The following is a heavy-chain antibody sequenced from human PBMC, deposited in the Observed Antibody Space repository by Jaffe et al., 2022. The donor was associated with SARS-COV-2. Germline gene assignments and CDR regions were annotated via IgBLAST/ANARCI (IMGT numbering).Heavy chain of an antibody. CDR2: ISSSSSTI. Sequence: EVQLVESGGGLVQPGGSLRLSCAASGFTFSTYSMNWVRQAPGKGLEWVSYISSSSSTIYYADSVKGRFTISRDNAKNSLYLQMNSLRAEDTAVYYCARDRYSYDSSGYYGVDAFDIWGQGTMVTVSS. J-gene: IGHJ3*02. CDR3: ARDRYSYDSSGYYGVDAFDI. CDR1: GFTFSTYS. D-gene: IGHD3-22*01. V-gene: IGHV3-48*01.